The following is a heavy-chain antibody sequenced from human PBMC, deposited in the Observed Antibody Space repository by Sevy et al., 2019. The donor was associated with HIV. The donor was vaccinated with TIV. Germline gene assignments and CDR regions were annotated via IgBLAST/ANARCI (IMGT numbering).Heavy chain of an antibody. Sequence: GGSLRLSCEVSGFNFRSYWMSWVRQAPGKGLEWVANIKHDGSEQYYLDSVEGRFTVSRDNGKNSLYLQMTSLRVDDAAVYDCARERQEEDKSGAKFDYWGRGTLVTVSS. D-gene: IGHD3-10*01. V-gene: IGHV3-7*01. CDR3: ARERQEEDKSGAKFDY. CDR1: GFNFRSYW. CDR2: IKHDGSEQ. J-gene: IGHJ4*02.